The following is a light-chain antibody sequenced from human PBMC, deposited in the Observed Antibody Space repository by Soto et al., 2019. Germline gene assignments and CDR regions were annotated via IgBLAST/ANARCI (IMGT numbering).Light chain of an antibody. Sequence: QSVLTQPASVSGSPGQSITISCTGTSSDVGNYNLVSWFQQHPGKAPKLMIYEATKRPSGVSSRFSGSKSANTASLTISGLQAEDEADYYCCSYAGSSTVFGGGTKVTVL. CDR2: EAT. J-gene: IGLJ3*02. CDR3: CSYAGSSTV. CDR1: SSDVGNYNL. V-gene: IGLV2-23*01.